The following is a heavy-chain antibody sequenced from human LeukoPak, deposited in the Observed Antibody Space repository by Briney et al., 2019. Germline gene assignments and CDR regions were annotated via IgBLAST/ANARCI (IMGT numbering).Heavy chain of an antibody. CDR3: ARGAVPYYYDSSGYYYFDY. Sequence: SVKVSRKASGGTFSSYAISWVRQAPGQGLEWMGGIIPIFGTANYAQKFQGRVTITADESTSTAYMELSSLRSEDTAVYYCARGAVPYYYDSSGYYYFDYWGQGTLVTVSS. CDR2: IIPIFGTA. J-gene: IGHJ4*02. V-gene: IGHV1-69*13. CDR1: GGTFSSYA. D-gene: IGHD3-22*01.